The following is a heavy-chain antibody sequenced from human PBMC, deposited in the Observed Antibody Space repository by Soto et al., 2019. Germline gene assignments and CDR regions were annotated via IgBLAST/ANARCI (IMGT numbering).Heavy chain of an antibody. V-gene: IGHV1-18*04. J-gene: IGHJ6*02. CDR2: ISAYNGNT. CDR1: GYTFTSYG. CDR3: ARRMEVGYCSSTSCYTVGYYYGMDV. D-gene: IGHD2-2*02. Sequence: QVQLVQSGAEVKKPGASVKVSDKASGYTFTSYGISWVRQAPGQGLEWMGWISAYNGNTNYAQKLQGRVTMTTDTSTSTAYMELRSLRSDDTAVYYCARRMEVGYCSSTSCYTVGYYYGMDVWGQGTTVTVSS.